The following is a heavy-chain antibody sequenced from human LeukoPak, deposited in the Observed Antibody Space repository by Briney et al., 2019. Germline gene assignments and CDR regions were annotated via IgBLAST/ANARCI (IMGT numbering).Heavy chain of an antibody. J-gene: IGHJ4*02. CDR2: IKGKTAAGAP. CDR1: GFTFTSAW. CDR3: ITGDYDFGSGCYSPIHYFDY. Sequence: GGSLRLSCAASGFTFTSAWMSWVRQAPGKGLEWVGRIKGKTAAGAPDYVASVKGRFTISRDDSKNTLFLQMNSLKTEDTAVYYCITGDYDFGSGCYSPIHYFDYWGQGTLVTVSS. V-gene: IGHV3-15*05. D-gene: IGHD3-3*01.